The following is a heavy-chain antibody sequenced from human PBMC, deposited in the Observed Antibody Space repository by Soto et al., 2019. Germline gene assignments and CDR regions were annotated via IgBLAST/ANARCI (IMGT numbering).Heavy chain of an antibody. CDR1: GFTFSSYG. CDR2: ISYDGSNK. V-gene: IGHV3-30*18. D-gene: IGHD6-19*01. Sequence: GPLRLSCTASGFTFSSYGMHWVRQAPGKGLEWVAVISYDGSNKYYADSVKGRFTISRDNSKNTLYLQMNSLRAEDTAVYYCAKGAIAVAGYFDYWGQGTLVTVSS. CDR3: AKGAIAVAGYFDY. J-gene: IGHJ4*02.